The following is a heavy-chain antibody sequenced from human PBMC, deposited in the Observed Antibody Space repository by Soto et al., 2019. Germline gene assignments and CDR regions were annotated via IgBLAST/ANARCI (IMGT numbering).Heavy chain of an antibody. Sequence: QVQLVQSGAEEKKPGASVKVSCKASGYTFTSYAMHWVRQAPGQRLEWMGWINAGNGNTKYSQKFQGRVTITRDTSASTAYMELSSLRSEVTAVYYCARSIVVVTALDYGGQGTLVTVSS. D-gene: IGHD2-21*02. CDR1: GYTFTSYA. V-gene: IGHV1-3*05. J-gene: IGHJ4*02. CDR2: INAGNGNT. CDR3: ARSIVVVTALDY.